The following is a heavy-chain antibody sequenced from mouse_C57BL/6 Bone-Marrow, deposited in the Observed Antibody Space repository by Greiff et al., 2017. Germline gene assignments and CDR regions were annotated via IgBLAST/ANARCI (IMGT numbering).Heavy chain of an antibody. CDR1: GYAFTNYL. CDR2: INPGSGGT. CDR3: ARMGYYYGNSFDY. V-gene: IGHV1-54*01. D-gene: IGHD1-1*01. Sequence: QVQLQQSGAELVRPGTSVKVSCKASGYAFTNYLIEWVKQRPGKGLEWIGVINPGSGGTNYNEKFKGKVTLTADKSSSTAYMQLSSLTSEDSEYYLCARMGYYYGNSFDYWGQGTTLTVSS. J-gene: IGHJ2*01.